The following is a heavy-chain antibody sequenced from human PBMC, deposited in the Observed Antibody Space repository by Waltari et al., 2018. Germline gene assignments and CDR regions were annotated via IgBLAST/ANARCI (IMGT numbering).Heavy chain of an antibody. CDR1: GFTFSSYA. Sequence: QVQLVASGGGVVQPGRSLRPSCADSGFTFSSYAMHGVRQAPGKWLEWVAVISYDGSNKYYADSVKGRFTISRDNSKNTLYLQMNSLRAEDTAVYYCARAPPQRLVFDYWGQGTLVTVSS. V-gene: IGHV3-30*01. CDR3: ARAPPQRLVFDY. D-gene: IGHD6-6*01. J-gene: IGHJ4*02. CDR2: ISYDGSNK.